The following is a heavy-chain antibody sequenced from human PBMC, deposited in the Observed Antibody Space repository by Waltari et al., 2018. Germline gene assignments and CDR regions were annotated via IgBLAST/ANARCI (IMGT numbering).Heavy chain of an antibody. J-gene: IGHJ6*02. D-gene: IGHD3-16*01. CDR1: GGTFSTYP. CDR3: ARLGTLGGVPTTESHMDV. Sequence: GSSVKVSCKASGGTFSTYPMSWLRQAPGQGLEWLGGTIPKLKTGNYAPKFQTRVTITADTSTDTLYMELSSLRPEDTAVYFCARLGTLGGVPTTESHMDVWGQGSTVIVSS. CDR2: TIPKLKTG. V-gene: IGHV1-69*10.